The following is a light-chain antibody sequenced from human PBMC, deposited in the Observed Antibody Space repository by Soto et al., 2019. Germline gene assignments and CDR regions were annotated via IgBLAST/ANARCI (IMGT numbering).Light chain of an antibody. CDR3: SSYTSSSTHVV. CDR1: SCDVGGYNY. CDR2: EVS. J-gene: IGLJ2*01. V-gene: IGLV2-14*01. Sequence: QSVLTQPASVSGSPGQSITISCTGTSCDVGGYNYVSWYQQHPGKAPKLMIYEVSNRPSGVSNRFSGSKSGNTASLTISGLQAEDEADYYCSSYTSSSTHVVFGGGTKVTVL.